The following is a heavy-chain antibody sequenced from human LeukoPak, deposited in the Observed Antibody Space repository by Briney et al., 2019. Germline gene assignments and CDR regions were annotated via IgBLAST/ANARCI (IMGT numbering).Heavy chain of an antibody. CDR2: ISSSGSTI. V-gene: IGHV3-48*03. CDR3: ARNDYNFDY. J-gene: IGHJ4*02. D-gene: IGHD3-16*01. CDR1: GFTFSSYE. Sequence: GSLRLSCAASGFTFSSYEINWVRQAPGKGLEWVSYISSSGSTIYYADSVQGRFTISRDNAKNSLYLQMSSLRAEDTAVYYCARNDYNFDYWGQGTLVTVSS.